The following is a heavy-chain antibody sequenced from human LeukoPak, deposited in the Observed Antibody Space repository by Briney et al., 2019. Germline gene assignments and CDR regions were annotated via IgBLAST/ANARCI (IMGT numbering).Heavy chain of an antibody. V-gene: IGHV3-7*03. CDR3: ATPLDYYDSSGYHQGGD. D-gene: IGHD3-22*01. J-gene: IGHJ4*02. CDR2: IKEDGSKK. CDR1: GFTSSNYW. Sequence: GVALRLSCAASGFTSSNYWMTWVRQAPGKGLEWVANIKEDGSKKNYVDSLKGRFTISRDNAKNSLYLQMNSLRAEDTAVYYCATPLDYYDSSGYHQGGDWGQGTLVTVSS.